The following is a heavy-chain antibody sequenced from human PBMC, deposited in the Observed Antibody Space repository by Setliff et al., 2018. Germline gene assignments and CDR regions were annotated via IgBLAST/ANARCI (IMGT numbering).Heavy chain of an antibody. D-gene: IGHD5-18*01. Sequence: SETLSLTCTVSGGSISRGSYDWSWIRQPAGKGLEWIGRIYTSGSTNYNPSLKSRVTISVDTSKNQFSLKLSSVTAADTAVYCCARGGYSYGLGGFPLDYWGQVTLVTVSS. CDR1: GGSISRGSYD. J-gene: IGHJ4*02. V-gene: IGHV4-61*02. CDR3: ARGGYSYGLGGFPLDY. CDR2: IYTSGST.